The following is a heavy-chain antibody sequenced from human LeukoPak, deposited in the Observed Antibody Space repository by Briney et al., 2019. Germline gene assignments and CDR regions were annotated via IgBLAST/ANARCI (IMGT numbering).Heavy chain of an antibody. Sequence: ASVKVSCKASGGTFSSYAISWERQAPGQGLEWMGRIIPILGIANYAQKFQGRVTITADKSTSTAYMELSSLRSEDTAVYYCARLKTNYDFWSGNDYWGQGTLVTVSS. CDR2: IIPILGIA. CDR1: GGTFSSYA. J-gene: IGHJ4*02. D-gene: IGHD3-3*01. CDR3: ARLKTNYDFWSGNDY. V-gene: IGHV1-69*04.